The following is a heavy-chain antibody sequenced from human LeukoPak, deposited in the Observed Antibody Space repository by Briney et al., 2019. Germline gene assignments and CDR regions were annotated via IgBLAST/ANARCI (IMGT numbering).Heavy chain of an antibody. CDR3: ARASGVKYPNWFDP. V-gene: IGHV4-38-2*01. CDR1: GYSISSDYYY. CDR2: ISHSGST. D-gene: IGHD2-2*01. J-gene: IGHJ5*02. Sequence: SETLSLTCGVSGYSISSDYYYWVWIRQSPGKGLEWIGSISHSGSTYYNPSLRSRVTISVDTSKSQFSLTVRSMTAADTAVYYCARASGVKYPNWFDPWGQGILVTVSS.